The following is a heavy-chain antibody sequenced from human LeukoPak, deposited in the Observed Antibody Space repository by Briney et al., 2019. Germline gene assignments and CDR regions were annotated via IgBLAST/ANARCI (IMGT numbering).Heavy chain of an antibody. D-gene: IGHD3-22*01. Sequence: GGSLRLSCAASGFAFSRYWMHWVRQAPGKGLVWVSRINSDGTTTTYADSVKGRFTISRDNAKNTLYLRMNSLRAEDTAVYYCARGSSGYYYHWFDPWGRGTLVTVSS. CDR2: INSDGTTT. CDR3: ARGSSGYYYHWFDP. V-gene: IGHV3-74*01. J-gene: IGHJ5*02. CDR1: GFAFSRYW.